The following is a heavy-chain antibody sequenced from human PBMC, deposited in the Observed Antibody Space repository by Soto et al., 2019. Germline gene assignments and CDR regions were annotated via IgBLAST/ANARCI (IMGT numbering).Heavy chain of an antibody. V-gene: IGHV3-15*01. J-gene: IGHJ4*02. CDR3: TTEPAGYSSSSGETRVDY. Sequence: GGSLRLSCAASGFTFSNAWMSWVRQAPGKGLEWVGRIKSKTDGGTTDYAAPVKGRFTISRDDSKNTLYLQMNSLKTEDTAVYYCTTEPAGYSSSSGETRVDYWGQGTLVTVSS. D-gene: IGHD6-13*01. CDR2: IKSKTDGGTT. CDR1: GFTFSNAW.